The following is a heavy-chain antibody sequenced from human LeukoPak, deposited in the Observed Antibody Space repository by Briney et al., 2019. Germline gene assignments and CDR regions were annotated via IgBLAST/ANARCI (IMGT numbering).Heavy chain of an antibody. J-gene: IGHJ3*01. Sequence: PGGSLRLSCAASGFTFSNYNMNWVRQAPGKGLEWVSAVSGSGGSTYYADSVKGRFTISRDNSKNTLFLQMNSLRAEDTAVYYCAKDRSCSGSSCNVGSWGQGTMVTVSS. CDR2: VSGSGGST. D-gene: IGHD2-2*01. CDR1: GFTFSNYN. CDR3: AKDRSCSGSSCNVGS. V-gene: IGHV3-23*01.